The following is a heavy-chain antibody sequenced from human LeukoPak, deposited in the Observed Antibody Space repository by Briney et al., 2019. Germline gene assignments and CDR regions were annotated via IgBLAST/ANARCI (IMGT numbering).Heavy chain of an antibody. J-gene: IGHJ4*02. Sequence: GGSLRLSCTASGFIFSSSWMAWVRQAPGKGLKWVANIKQDESEKYYVDSVKGRFTISRDNAKNSLYLQMNSLRAEDTAVYYCAKDTGGNLDYWGQGTLVTVSS. CDR2: IKQDESEK. V-gene: IGHV3-7*01. CDR3: AKDTGGNLDY. D-gene: IGHD4-23*01. CDR1: GFIFSSSW.